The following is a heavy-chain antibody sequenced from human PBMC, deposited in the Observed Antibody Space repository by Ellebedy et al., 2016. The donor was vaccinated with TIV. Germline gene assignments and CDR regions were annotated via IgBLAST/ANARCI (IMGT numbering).Heavy chain of an antibody. D-gene: IGHD6-13*01. V-gene: IGHV3-21*01. J-gene: IGHJ4*02. Sequence: GGSLRLXCAASGFTFSTYSMNWVRQAPGKGLEWVSSISSSSSYIYYADSVKGRFTISRDNAKNSLYLQMNSLRAEDTAVYYCAREGGSGIAAAGMAFDYWGQGTLVTVSS. CDR2: ISSSSSYI. CDR3: AREGGSGIAAAGMAFDY. CDR1: GFTFSTYS.